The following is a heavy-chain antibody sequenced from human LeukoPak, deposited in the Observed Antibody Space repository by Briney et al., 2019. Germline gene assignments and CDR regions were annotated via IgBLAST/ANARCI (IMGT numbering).Heavy chain of an antibody. J-gene: IGHJ5*02. CDR3: ARGRKRIRGSGSAWFDP. Sequence: NPSETLSLTCTVSGGSISSYYWSWIRQPPGKGLEWIGYISYSGSTNYNPSLKSRVTISVDTSKNQFSLKLSSVTAADTAVYYCARGRKRIRGSGSAWFDPWGQGTLVTVSS. D-gene: IGHD3-22*01. CDR1: GGSISSYY. CDR2: ISYSGST. V-gene: IGHV4-59*12.